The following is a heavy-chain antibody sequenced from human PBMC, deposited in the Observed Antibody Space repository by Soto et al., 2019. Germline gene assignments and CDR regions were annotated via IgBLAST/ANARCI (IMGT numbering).Heavy chain of an antibody. V-gene: IGHV3-15*01. J-gene: IGHJ4*02. D-gene: IGHD3-16*01. CDR3: TNGGY. CDR2: INSKTDGGTT. CDR1: GFTFSNAW. Sequence: EVQLVESGGGLVKPGGSLRLSCAASGFTFSNAWMSWVRQAPGRGLEWVGRINSKTDGGTTDYAAPVKGRFTISREESKNTLYLQMNSLKTEDTAVYYCTNGGYWGQGTLVTVSS.